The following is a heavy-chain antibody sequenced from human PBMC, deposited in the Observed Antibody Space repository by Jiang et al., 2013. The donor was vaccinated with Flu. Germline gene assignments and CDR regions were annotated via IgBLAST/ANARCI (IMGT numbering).Heavy chain of an antibody. CDR1: GYSFTNYA. CDR2: IYTGNGKT. J-gene: IGHJ4*02. Sequence: CGAEVKKPGASVKVSCQASGYSFTNYAIHWLRQAPGQRPEWVGWIYTGNGKTIYSQKLQGRITLTRDTSASVAYLELSSLTFEDTAVYFCARDAVPYGSGSYYKDWGQGTLVIVSS. V-gene: IGHV1-3*04. D-gene: IGHD3-10*01. CDR3: ARDAVPYGSGSYYKD.